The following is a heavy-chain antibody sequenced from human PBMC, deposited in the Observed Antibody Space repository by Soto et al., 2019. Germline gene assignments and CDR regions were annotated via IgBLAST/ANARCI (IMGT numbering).Heavy chain of an antibody. CDR2: VSKSDYT. Sequence: AGRSMRLSWVFAGFTFNNYAINWVRQAAGKGLEWVSTVSKSDYTYYSDSVKGRFTISRDNAKNSVSLQMNTLRAEDTAVYYCAREDSIIITAVSDFWGQGTMVTVSS. CDR1: GFTFNNYA. V-gene: IGHV3-21*01. J-gene: IGHJ4*02. D-gene: IGHD2-2*01. CDR3: AREDSIIITAVSDF.